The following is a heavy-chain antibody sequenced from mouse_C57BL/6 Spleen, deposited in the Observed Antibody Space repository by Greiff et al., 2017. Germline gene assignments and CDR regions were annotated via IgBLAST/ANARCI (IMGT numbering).Heavy chain of an antibody. Sequence: QVQLQQPGAELVRPGSSVKLSCKASGYTFTSSWMHWVKQRPIQGLEWIGNIDPSDSETHYNQKFKDKATLTVDKSSSTAYMQLSSLTSEDSAVYYCARAETGHWYFDVWGTGTTVTVSS. V-gene: IGHV1-52*01. CDR1: GYTFTSSW. CDR3: ARAETGHWYFDV. CDR2: IDPSDSET. J-gene: IGHJ1*03.